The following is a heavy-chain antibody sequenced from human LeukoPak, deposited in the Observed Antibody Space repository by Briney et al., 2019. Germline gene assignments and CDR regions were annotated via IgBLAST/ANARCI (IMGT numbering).Heavy chain of an antibody. CDR2: IYYSGST. CDR1: GGSISSSTYY. D-gene: IGHD6-19*01. V-gene: IGHV4-39*01. Sequence: SETLSLTCTVSGGSISSSTYYWGWIRQPPGKGLELIGSIYYSGSTYYNPSLKSRVTISVDTSKNQFSLKLSSVTAADTAVYYCARPSEDIAVAGPYWYFDLWGRGTLVTVSS. CDR3: ARPSEDIAVAGPYWYFDL. J-gene: IGHJ2*01.